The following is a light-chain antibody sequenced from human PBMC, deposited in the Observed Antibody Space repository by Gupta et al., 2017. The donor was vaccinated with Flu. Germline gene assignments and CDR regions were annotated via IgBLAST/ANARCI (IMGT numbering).Light chain of an antibody. CDR1: TNIVGKND. CDR2: YDA. Sequence: ITSCAGSTNIVGKNDVHWYQQLPGKAPKLLIYYDALWASGVTDRFSGSKSGTSASLAISGLQAEDEADYYCAAWDDSLNNLVFGGGTKLTVL. V-gene: IGLV1-36*01. CDR3: AAWDDSLNNLV. J-gene: IGLJ3*02.